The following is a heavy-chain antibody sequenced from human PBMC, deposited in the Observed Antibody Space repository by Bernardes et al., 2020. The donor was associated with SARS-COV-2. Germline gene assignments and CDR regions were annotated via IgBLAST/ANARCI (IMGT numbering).Heavy chain of an antibody. CDR2: IYYSGST. CDR3: ARRPINRITIFGVVIMAAWFDP. V-gene: IGHV4-39*01. CDR1: GGSISSSSYY. Sequence: SETLSLTCTVSGGSISSSSYYWGWIRQPPGKGLEWIGSIYYSGSTYYNPSLKSRVTISVDTSKNQFSLKLSSVTAADTAVYYCARRPINRITIFGVVIMAAWFDPWGQGPLVTVSS. J-gene: IGHJ5*02. D-gene: IGHD3-3*01.